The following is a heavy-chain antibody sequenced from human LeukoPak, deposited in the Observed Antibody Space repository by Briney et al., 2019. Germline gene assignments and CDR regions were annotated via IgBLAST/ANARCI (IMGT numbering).Heavy chain of an antibody. Sequence: GGSLRLSCAASGFTFSSYGMHWVRQAPGKGLEWVAVIWYDGSNKYYADSVKGRFTISRDNSKNTLYLQMNSLRAEDTAVYYCAKDRSATALALRFFDFWGQGTLVTVSS. V-gene: IGHV3-33*06. J-gene: IGHJ4*02. CDR2: IWYDGSNK. D-gene: IGHD5-18*01. CDR1: GFTFSSYG. CDR3: AKDRSATALALRFFDF.